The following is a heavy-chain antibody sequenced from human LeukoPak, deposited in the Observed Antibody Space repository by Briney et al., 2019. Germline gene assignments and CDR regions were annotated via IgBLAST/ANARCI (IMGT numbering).Heavy chain of an antibody. Sequence: GGSLRLSCAASGFTVSSNHMSWVRQAPGKGLEWVSLIYSGGTTHYADSVKGRFTISRDNSKNTLYLQMNSLRAEDTAVYYCARHGDHDSIDYWGQGTLVTVSS. CDR2: IYSGGTT. D-gene: IGHD3-10*01. CDR1: GFTVSSNH. V-gene: IGHV3-53*01. CDR3: ARHGDHDSIDY. J-gene: IGHJ4*02.